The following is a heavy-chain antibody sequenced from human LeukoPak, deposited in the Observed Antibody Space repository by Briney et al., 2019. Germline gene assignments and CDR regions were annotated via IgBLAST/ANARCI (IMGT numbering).Heavy chain of an antibody. J-gene: IGHJ4*02. CDR2: ISGSGGST. D-gene: IGHD5-12*01. CDR3: AKDRPKRGYSGYDPGDY. CDR1: GFTFSSYA. Sequence: GGPLRLSCAASGFTFSSYAMSWVRQAPGRGLEWVSAISGSGGSTYYADSVKGRFTISRDNSKNTLYLQMNSLRAEDAAVYYCAKDRPKRGYSGYDPGDYWGQGTLVTVSS. V-gene: IGHV3-23*01.